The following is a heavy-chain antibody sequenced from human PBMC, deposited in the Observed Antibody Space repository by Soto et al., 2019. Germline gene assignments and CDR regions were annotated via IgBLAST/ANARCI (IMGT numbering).Heavy chain of an antibody. CDR2: IDPSDSYT. J-gene: IGHJ4*02. Sequence: PGESLKISCKGSGYSFTSYWISWVRQMPGKGLEWMGRIDPSDSYTNYSPSFQGHVTISADKSISTAYLQWSSLKASDTAMYYCARIRGYYGSGSCPPYFDYWGQGTLVTVSS. CDR1: GYSFTSYW. V-gene: IGHV5-10-1*01. D-gene: IGHD3-10*01. CDR3: ARIRGYYGSGSCPPYFDY.